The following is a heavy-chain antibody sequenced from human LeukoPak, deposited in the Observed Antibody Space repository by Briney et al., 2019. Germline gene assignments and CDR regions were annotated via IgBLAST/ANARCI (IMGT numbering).Heavy chain of an antibody. J-gene: IGHJ5*02. CDR2: ISAYNGNT. V-gene: IGHV1-18*04. Sequence: GASVTVSCKASGYTFTSYGISWVRQAPGQGLEWMGRISAYNGNTNYAQTLQGRVTMTTDTSTSTAYMELRSLRSDDTAVYYCARAGYCSSTSCYGNDNWFDPWGQRTLVTVSS. CDR3: ARAGYCSSTSCYGNDNWFDP. CDR1: GYTFTSYG. D-gene: IGHD2-2*01.